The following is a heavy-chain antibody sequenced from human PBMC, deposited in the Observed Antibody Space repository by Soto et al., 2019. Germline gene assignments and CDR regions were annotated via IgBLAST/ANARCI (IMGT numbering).Heavy chain of an antibody. CDR2: IYSGGST. CDR3: ARGQRIHGGLEVYFDY. D-gene: IGHD4-17*01. CDR1: GFTVSSNY. J-gene: IGHJ4*02. Sequence: GGSLRLSCAASGFTVSSNYMSWVRQAPGKGLEWVSVIYSGGSTYYADSVKGRFTISRDNSKNTLYLQMNSLRAEDTAVYYCARGQRIHGGLEVYFDYWGQGTLVTVSS. V-gene: IGHV3-53*01.